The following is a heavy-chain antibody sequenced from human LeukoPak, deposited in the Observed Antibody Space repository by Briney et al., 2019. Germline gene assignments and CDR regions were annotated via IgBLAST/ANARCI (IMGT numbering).Heavy chain of an antibody. CDR2: ISVYNGDT. V-gene: IGHV1-18*04. D-gene: IGHD4-17*01. CDR1: GYNFPNYG. CDR3: ARTRANYGDHNDN. Sequence: GASVKVSCKASGYNFPNYGISWMRQAPGQGLEWMGWISVYNGDTNYAQKFQGRVTMTTDTSTTTAYMELRSLRSDDTAVYYCARTRANYGDHNDNWGQGSLVTVSS. J-gene: IGHJ4*02.